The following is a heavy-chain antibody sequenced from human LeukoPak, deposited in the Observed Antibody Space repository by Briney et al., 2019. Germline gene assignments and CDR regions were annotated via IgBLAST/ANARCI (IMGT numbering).Heavy chain of an antibody. J-gene: IGHJ4*02. Sequence: PSETLSLTCNVSGASISANGYYWTWIRQPAGKGLEWIGRIYTDGITNYSPSLRSRVTISVDKSKNQFSLKLNSVTAADTAVYYCARFAFSSLRLDYWCQGALVIVSS. V-gene: IGHV4-61*02. D-gene: IGHD3-16*01. CDR3: ARFAFSSLRLDY. CDR2: IYTDGIT. CDR1: GASISANGYY.